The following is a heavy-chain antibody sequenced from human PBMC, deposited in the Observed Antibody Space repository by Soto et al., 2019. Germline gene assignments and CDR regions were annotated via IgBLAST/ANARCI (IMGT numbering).Heavy chain of an antibody. J-gene: IGHJ4*02. V-gene: IGHV2-5*02. D-gene: IGHD4-17*01. CDR3: AHSDYGDYFDY. CDR2: IYWDDDK. CDR1: GFSLSAHGVG. Sequence: QITLKESGPTLVKPTQTLMLTCTFSGFSLSAHGVGVGWIRQPPGKALEWLALIYWDDDKRYSPSLKSRLTSTKDTSKTQVVLTMTNMVPVDTATYFCAHSDYGDYFDYWGQGTLVTVSS.